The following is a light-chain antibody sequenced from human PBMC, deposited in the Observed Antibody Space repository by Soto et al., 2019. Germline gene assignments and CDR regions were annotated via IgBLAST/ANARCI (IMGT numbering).Light chain of an antibody. V-gene: IGKV1-5*01. CDR1: QSISSW. CDR3: QQYNSYFT. Sequence: DVPMTHSPSPLSASVGDRVTNTFRASQSISSWLAWYQQKPGQAPKLLIYNASSLESGVPSRFSGSGSGTEFTLTISSLQPDDFATYYCQQYNSYFTFGQGTRLEIK. J-gene: IGKJ5*01. CDR2: NAS.